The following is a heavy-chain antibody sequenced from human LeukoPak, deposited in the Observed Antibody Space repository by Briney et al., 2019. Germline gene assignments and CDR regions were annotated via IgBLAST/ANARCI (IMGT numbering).Heavy chain of an antibody. V-gene: IGHV1-46*01. CDR2: INPSGGST. Sequence: ASVKVSCKASGYTFTSYYMHWVRQAPGQGLEWMGIINPSGGSTSYAQKFQGRVTMTRDMSTSTVYMELSSLRSEDTALYYCARSKRRYYYMDVWGKGTTVTVSS. CDR3: ARSKRRYYYMDV. CDR1: GYTFTSYY. J-gene: IGHJ6*03.